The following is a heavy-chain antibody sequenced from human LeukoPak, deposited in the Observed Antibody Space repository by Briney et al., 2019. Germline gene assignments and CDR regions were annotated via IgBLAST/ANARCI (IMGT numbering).Heavy chain of an antibody. V-gene: IGHV3-23*01. J-gene: IGHJ4*02. CDR1: GYTFSNYG. Sequence: SGGSLRLSCATSGYTFSNYGMHWVRQAPGKGLEWVSTISGGGGSTYYADSVKGRFTISRDNSKNTLYLQVNSLRAEDTAVYYCAKGGKWDVTPFDYWGQGTLVTVSS. D-gene: IGHD1-26*01. CDR2: ISGGGGST. CDR3: AKGGKWDVTPFDY.